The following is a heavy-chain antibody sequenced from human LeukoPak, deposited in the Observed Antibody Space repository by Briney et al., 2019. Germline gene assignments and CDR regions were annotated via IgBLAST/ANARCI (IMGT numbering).Heavy chain of an antibody. Sequence: PGRFLRLSCAASGFTFNTYAMDWVRQAPGRGLEWVAVMSYDGSDIHYADSVKGRFTISRDNSKNTLYLQMNSLRAEDTAVYYCARDAFGAIDYWGQGTLVTVSS. V-gene: IGHV3-30-3*01. J-gene: IGHJ4*02. CDR3: ARDAFGAIDY. CDR2: MSYDGSDI. CDR1: GFTFNTYA. D-gene: IGHD3-3*01.